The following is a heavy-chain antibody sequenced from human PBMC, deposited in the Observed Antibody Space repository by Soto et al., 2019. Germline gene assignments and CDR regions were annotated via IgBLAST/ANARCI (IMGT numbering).Heavy chain of an antibody. J-gene: IGHJ4*02. CDR2: IAYTGIT. CDR3: AREGFSGYEALDY. D-gene: IGHD5-12*01. CDR1: GGPIRRYY. Sequence: QVHLQESGPGLLKPSDTLSLTCSVSGGPIRRYYLSWVRQAPGKGLEWIAYIAYTGITGYNPSLRSRVTISGDTSQNVFSLKMTSVTAADTAVYYCAREGFSGYEALDYWGQGILVTVSS. V-gene: IGHV4-59*01.